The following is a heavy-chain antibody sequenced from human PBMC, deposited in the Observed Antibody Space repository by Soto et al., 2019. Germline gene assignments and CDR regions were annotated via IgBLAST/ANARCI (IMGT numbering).Heavy chain of an antibody. D-gene: IGHD2-2*01. CDR2: INPSGGST. V-gene: IGHV1-46*01. Sequence: ASVKVSCKASGYTFTSYYMHWVRQAPGQGLEWMGIINPSGGSTSYAQKFQGRVTMTRDTSTSTVYMELSSLRSEDTAVYYCARAPAPGYCISTSCYAGYYYYYGMDVWG. CDR3: ARAPAPGYCISTSCYAGYYYYYGMDV. CDR1: GYTFTSYY. J-gene: IGHJ6*02.